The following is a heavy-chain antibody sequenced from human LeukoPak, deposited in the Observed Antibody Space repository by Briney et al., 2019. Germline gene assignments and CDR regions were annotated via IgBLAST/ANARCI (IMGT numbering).Heavy chain of an antibody. CDR1: GFTFSSYS. D-gene: IGHD5-18*01. Sequence: GGSLRLSCAASGFTFSSYSVNWVRQAPGKGLEWVSSISSTSSYIYYADSLKGRFTISRDNGKNSLYLQMNSLRAEDTAVYYCARGENTAMVGDYWGQGTLVTVSS. CDR3: ARGENTAMVGDY. J-gene: IGHJ4*02. V-gene: IGHV3-21*01. CDR2: ISSTSSYI.